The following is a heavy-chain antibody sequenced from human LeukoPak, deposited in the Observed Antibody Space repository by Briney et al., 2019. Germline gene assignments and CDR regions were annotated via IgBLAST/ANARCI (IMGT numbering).Heavy chain of an antibody. CDR3: AREADSGYYRTVDY. CDR1: GFTLSRFA. V-gene: IGHV3-30-3*01. CDR2: MSDDGSGK. J-gene: IGHJ4*02. Sequence: QPGRSLTLSCTASGFTLSRFAMHWVRQAPGKGLEWLGHMSDDGSGKHYVDSVRGRFTISRDPSKNTLYLEMTSLRTEDTAVYYCAREADSGYYRTVDYWGQGTMVTVS. D-gene: IGHD2-15*01.